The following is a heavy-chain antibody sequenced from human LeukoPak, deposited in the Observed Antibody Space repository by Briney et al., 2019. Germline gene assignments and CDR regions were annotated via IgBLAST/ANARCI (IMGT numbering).Heavy chain of an antibody. CDR1: GYTFIGYF. V-gene: IGHV1-46*01. D-gene: IGHD2-21*01. J-gene: IGHJ4*02. CDR2: INPNVGST. Sequence: GASVKVSCTASGYTFIGYFIHWVRQAPGQGLEWMGIINPNVGSTSYAQKFQGRVTMTRDTSTTTVYMELSSLRSEDTAVYYCARALGGASRMGNDYWGQGTLVTVSS. CDR3: ARALGGASRMGNDY.